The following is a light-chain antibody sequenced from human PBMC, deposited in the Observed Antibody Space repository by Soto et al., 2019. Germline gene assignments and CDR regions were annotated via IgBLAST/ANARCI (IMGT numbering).Light chain of an antibody. J-gene: IGKJ5*01. V-gene: IGKV3-11*01. CDR3: QQRSNWPPIT. Sequence: EIVMTQSPATLSVSPGERATLSCRASQSVGSYLAWYQQKPGQAPRLLIYDASNRATGIPARFSGSGSGTDFTLTISSLEPEDFAVYYCQQRSNWPPITFGQGTRLENK. CDR2: DAS. CDR1: QSVGSY.